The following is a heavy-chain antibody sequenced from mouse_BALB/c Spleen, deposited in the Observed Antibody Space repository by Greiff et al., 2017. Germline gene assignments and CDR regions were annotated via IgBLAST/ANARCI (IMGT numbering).Heavy chain of an antibody. J-gene: IGHJ4*01. CDR1: GDSITSGY. D-gene: IGHD2-2*01. Sequence: EVQLQESGPSLVKPSQTLSLTCSVTGDSITSGYWNWIRKFPGNKLEYMGYISYSGSTYYNPSLKSRISITRDTSKNQYYLQLNSVTTEDTATYYCARLDYGYDYAMDYWGQGTSVTVSS. CDR2: ISYSGST. V-gene: IGHV3-8*02. CDR3: ARLDYGYDYAMDY.